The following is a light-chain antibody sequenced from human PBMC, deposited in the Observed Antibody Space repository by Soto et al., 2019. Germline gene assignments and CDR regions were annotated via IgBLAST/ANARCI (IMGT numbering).Light chain of an antibody. J-gene: IGKJ1*01. CDR3: QQYGSSPWT. CDR2: RAS. V-gene: IGKV3-20*01. CDR1: QSVSSSF. Sequence: EIVLTQSPGTLSLSPGERATLSCRASQSVSSSFLAWYQQKPGQAPRLLIYRASSRAAGIPDRFSGRGSGTDFSFTISRREPEDFAVYYCQQYGSSPWTFGQGTKVEIK.